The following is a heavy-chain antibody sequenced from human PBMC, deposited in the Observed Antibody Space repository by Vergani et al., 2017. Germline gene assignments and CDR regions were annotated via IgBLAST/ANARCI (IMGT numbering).Heavy chain of an antibody. CDR1: GFTFDDYA. Sequence: EVQLVESGGGLVQPGRSLRLSCAASGFTFDDYAMHWVRQAPGKGLEWVSGISWNSGSIGYADSVKGRFTISRDNAKNSLYLQMNSLRAEDTAVYYCARGPRVVVVPAAMSVYYYGMDVWGQGTTVTVSS. D-gene: IGHD2-2*01. CDR2: ISWNSGSI. CDR3: ARGPRVVVVPAAMSVYYYGMDV. J-gene: IGHJ6*02. V-gene: IGHV3-9*01.